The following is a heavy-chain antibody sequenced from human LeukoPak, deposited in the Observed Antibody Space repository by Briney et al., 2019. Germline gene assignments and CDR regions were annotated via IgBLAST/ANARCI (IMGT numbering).Heavy chain of an antibody. CDR1: GFTFSSYS. D-gene: IGHD6-19*01. CDR3: ASTRLRIAVAGTVFDP. Sequence: GGSLRLSCAASGFTFSSYSMNWVRQAPGKGLEWVSSISSSSSYIYYADSVKGRFTISRDNAKNSLYLQMNSLRAEDTAVYHCASTRLRIAVAGTVFDPWGQGTLVTVSS. V-gene: IGHV3-21*01. CDR2: ISSSSSYI. J-gene: IGHJ5*02.